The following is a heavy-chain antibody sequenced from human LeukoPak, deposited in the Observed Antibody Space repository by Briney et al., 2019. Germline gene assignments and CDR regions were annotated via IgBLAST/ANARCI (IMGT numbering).Heavy chain of an antibody. CDR2: ISSDGGSP. V-gene: IGHV3-64*01. Sequence: TGGSLRLSCAASGFTFSSYAMHWVRQAPGKGLEYVSGISSDGGSPFHVNSVKGRFTISRDNSKDTLYLQTGSLRAEDMAVYYCAREYCSGGRCQYYFDYWGQGTLVTVSS. D-gene: IGHD2-15*01. CDR3: AREYCSGGRCQYYFDY. J-gene: IGHJ4*02. CDR1: GFTFSSYA.